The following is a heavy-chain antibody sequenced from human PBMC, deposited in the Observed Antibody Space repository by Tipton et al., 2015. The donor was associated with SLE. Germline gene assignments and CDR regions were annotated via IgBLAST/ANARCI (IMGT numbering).Heavy chain of an antibody. Sequence: TLSLTCAVYGGSFSGYYWSWIRQPPGKGLEWIGEINHSGSTNYNPSLKSRVTISVDTSKNQFSLKLSSVTAADTAVYYCARDPTYYYDSSGTNKGYWGQGTLVTVSS. V-gene: IGHV4-34*01. CDR1: GGSFSGYY. CDR2: INHSGST. CDR3: ARDPTYYYDSSGTNKGY. J-gene: IGHJ4*02. D-gene: IGHD3-22*01.